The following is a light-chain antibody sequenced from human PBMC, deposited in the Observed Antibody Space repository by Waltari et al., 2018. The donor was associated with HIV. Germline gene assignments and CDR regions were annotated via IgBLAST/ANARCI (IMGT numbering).Light chain of an antibody. CDR1: TSPSPFPP. V-gene: IGLV1-47*01. CDR2: DIS. CDR3: ATWSAVLRAWV. J-gene: IGLJ3*02. Sequence: QSVLTQPPSTSAAPGQRVTISCSGDTSPSPFPPFYWYQQLPGAAPKLLIYDISHRPSGVPDRFSGSKSGASASLAITSLRSEDEGLYYCATWSAVLRAWVFGGGTKLTVL.